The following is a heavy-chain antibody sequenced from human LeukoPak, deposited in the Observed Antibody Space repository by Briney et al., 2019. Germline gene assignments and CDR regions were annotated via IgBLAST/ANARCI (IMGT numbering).Heavy chain of an antibody. CDR3: AIQLWPSGQGPFDY. V-gene: IGHV3-11*01. Sequence: PSETLSLTCAVSGGSITSGNWWTWVRQAPGKGLEWVSYISSSGSTIYYADSVKGRFTISRDNAKNSLYLQMNSLRAEDTAVYYCAIQLWPSGQGPFDYWGQGTLVTVSS. CDR1: GGSITSGNW. CDR2: ISSSGSTI. J-gene: IGHJ4*02. D-gene: IGHD5-18*01.